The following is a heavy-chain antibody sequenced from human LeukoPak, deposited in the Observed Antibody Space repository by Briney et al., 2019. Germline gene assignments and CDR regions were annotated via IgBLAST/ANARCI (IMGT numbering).Heavy chain of an antibody. J-gene: IGHJ4*02. CDR1: GGSISIYY. Sequence: SETLSLTCTVSGGSISIYYWSWIRQPPGKGLEWIGYIYYSGSTNYNPSLKSRVTISVDTSKNQFSLKLRSVTAADTAVYYCARVRSRDGYNYGLLDYWGQGTLVTVSS. CDR3: ARVRSRDGYNYGLLDY. CDR2: IYYSGST. D-gene: IGHD5-24*01. V-gene: IGHV4-59*08.